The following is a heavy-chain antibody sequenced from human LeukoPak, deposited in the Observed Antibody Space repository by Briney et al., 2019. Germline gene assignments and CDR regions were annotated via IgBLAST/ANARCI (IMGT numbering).Heavy chain of an antibody. D-gene: IGHD4-17*01. Sequence: GGSLRLSCAASGFTFSSYGMSWVRQAPGKGLEWVSAISGSGGSTYYADSVKGRFTISRDNSKNTLYLQMNSLRAEDTAVYYCAKVQDYGDLYYYYYMDVWGKGTTVTVSS. CDR3: AKVQDYGDLYYYYYMDV. V-gene: IGHV3-23*01. CDR1: GFTFSSYG. CDR2: ISGSGGST. J-gene: IGHJ6*03.